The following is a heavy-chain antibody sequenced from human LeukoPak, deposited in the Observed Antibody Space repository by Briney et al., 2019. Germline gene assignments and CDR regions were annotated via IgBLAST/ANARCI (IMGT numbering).Heavy chain of an antibody. CDR2: IWYDGSNK. V-gene: IGHV3-33*01. CDR3: AREGSYSSTYYYVFVY. CDR1: GFTLSSYG. D-gene: IGHD3-22*01. J-gene: IGHJ4*02. Sequence: PGGSLRLSWAASGFTLSSYGMHLVRQAPGKGLEWVALIWYDGSNKYYADSVRGRFTISRDNSKNTLYLQMNSLRAEDTAVYYCAREGSYSSTYYYVFVYGGLGTLVTVSS.